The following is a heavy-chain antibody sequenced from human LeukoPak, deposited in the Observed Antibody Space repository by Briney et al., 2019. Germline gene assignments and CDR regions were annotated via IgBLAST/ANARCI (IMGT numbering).Heavy chain of an antibody. J-gene: IGHJ4*02. Sequence: GGSLRLSCAASGFTVGSYEMNWVRQAPGKGLEWVSYISSSGSVKFYADSVKGRCTISRDNAKNSLHLQMNSLRAEDTAVYYCARDWLRLGYWGQGTLVTVSS. CDR3: ARDWLRLGY. CDR2: ISSSGSVK. D-gene: IGHD5-12*01. V-gene: IGHV3-48*03. CDR1: GFTVGSYE.